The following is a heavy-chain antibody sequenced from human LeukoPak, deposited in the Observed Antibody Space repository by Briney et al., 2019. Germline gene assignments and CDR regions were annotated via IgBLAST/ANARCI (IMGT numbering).Heavy chain of an antibody. CDR3: AKRRRYCSSTSCLNYYYGMDV. D-gene: IGHD2-2*01. J-gene: IGHJ6*02. V-gene: IGHV3-23*01. Sequence: GGSLRLSCAASGFTFSSYAVSWVRQAPGKGLEWVSAISGSGGSTYYADSVKGRFTISRDNSKNTLYLQMNSLRAEDTAVYYCAKRRRYCSSTSCLNYYYGMDVWGQGTTVTVSS. CDR2: ISGSGGST. CDR1: GFTFSSYA.